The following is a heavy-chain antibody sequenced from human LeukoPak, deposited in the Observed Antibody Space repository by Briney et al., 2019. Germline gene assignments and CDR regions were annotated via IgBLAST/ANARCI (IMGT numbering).Heavy chain of an antibody. CDR2: IYHSGSA. J-gene: IGHJ5*02. D-gene: IGHD2-2*01. V-gene: IGHV4-38-2*01. CDR3: ASDPRWLTPDCTSTSCYENYFDP. CDR1: GYSISSGYQ. Sequence: PSETLSLTCGVSGYSISSGYQWAWIRQSPGKGLEWIGSIYHSGSAHYNPSLKSRVTISVETSKNQFPLNMYSVTAADTAVYYCASDPRWLTPDCTSTSCYENYFDPWGQGTLVTVPS.